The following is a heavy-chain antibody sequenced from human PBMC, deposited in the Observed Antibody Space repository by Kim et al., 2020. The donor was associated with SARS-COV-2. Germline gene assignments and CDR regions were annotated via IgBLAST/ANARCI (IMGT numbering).Heavy chain of an antibody. CDR3: AANSGNWYFDL. Sequence: SETLSLTCAVSGGSISSGGYSWSWIRQPPGKGLEWIGYIYYSGSTYYNPSLKSRVTISVDRSKNQFSLKLSSVTAADTAVYYCAANSGNWYFDLWGRGTLVLSPQ. J-gene: IGHJ2*01. CDR1: GGSISSGGYS. CDR2: IYYSGST. D-gene: IGHD3-10*01. V-gene: IGHV4-30-2*01.